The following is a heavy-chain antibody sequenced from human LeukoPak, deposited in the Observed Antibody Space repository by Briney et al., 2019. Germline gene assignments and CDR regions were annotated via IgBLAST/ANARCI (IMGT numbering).Heavy chain of an antibody. Sequence: SQTLSPTCALSGDIVSSNSAAWNWIRQSPSRGLEWLGRTYYRSKWYNDYAVSVKSRITINPDTSKNQFSLQLNSVTPEDTAVYYCARGHNWNYDYWGQGTLVTVSS. CDR2: TYYRSKWYN. D-gene: IGHD1-7*01. V-gene: IGHV6-1*01. CDR1: GDIVSSNSAA. CDR3: ARGHNWNYDY. J-gene: IGHJ4*02.